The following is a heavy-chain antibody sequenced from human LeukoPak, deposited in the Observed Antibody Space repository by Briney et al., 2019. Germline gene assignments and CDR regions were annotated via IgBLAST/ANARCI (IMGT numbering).Heavy chain of an antibody. CDR3: VRDRYYVPDY. CDR2: IHSDGSST. V-gene: IGHV3-74*01. J-gene: IGHJ4*02. D-gene: IGHD3-16*01. Sequence: GGSLRLSWAASGFTVSSNYMSWVRQAPGKGPVWVSRIHSDGSSTIYADSVKGRFTISRDNARNTLYLQMNSLRAEDTAVYYCVRDRYYVPDYWGQGTLVTVSS. CDR1: GFTVSSNY.